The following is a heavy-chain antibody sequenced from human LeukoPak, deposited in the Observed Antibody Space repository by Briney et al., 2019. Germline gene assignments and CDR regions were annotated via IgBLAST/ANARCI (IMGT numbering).Heavy chain of an antibody. CDR3: ARVRTGYSSGWSPDAFDI. CDR1: GVSISSSNSY. CDR2: IYYSGNT. V-gene: IGHV4-39*07. J-gene: IGHJ3*02. D-gene: IGHD6-19*01. Sequence: SETLSLTCTVSGVSISSSNSYWGWIRQPPGKGLEWIGSIYYSGNTYYNASLKSQVSISIDTSKNQFSLKLSSVTAADTAVYYCARVRTGYSSGWSPDAFDIWGQGTMVTVSS.